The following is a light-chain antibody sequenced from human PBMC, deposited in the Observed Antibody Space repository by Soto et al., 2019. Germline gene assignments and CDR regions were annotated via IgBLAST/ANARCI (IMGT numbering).Light chain of an antibody. CDR2: DDS. J-gene: IGKJ3*01. CDR1: QSISSW. V-gene: IGKV1-5*01. Sequence: DIQMTQSPSTLSASVGDRVTITCRASQSISSWLAWYQQKPGKAPKLLIYDDSSLESGVPSRFGGRGSGTEFPLTISSLQPDDFGTYNFQQPGFTFGPGTKVDIK. CDR3: QQPGFT.